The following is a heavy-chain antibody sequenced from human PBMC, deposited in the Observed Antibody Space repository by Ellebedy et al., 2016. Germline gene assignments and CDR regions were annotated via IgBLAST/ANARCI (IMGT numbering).Heavy chain of an antibody. CDR2: INAGNGNT. V-gene: IGHV1-3*01. CDR1: GYTFTSYA. Sequence: ASVKVSCXASGYTFTSYAMHWVRQAPGQRLEWMGWINAGNGNTKYSQKFQGRVTITRDTSASTAYMELSSLRSEDTAVYYCARGITMSNWFDPWGQGTLVTVSS. CDR3: ARGITMSNWFDP. J-gene: IGHJ5*02. D-gene: IGHD3-10*02.